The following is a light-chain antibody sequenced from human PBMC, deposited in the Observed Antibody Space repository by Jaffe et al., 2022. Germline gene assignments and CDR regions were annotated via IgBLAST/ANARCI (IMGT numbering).Light chain of an antibody. CDR1: QTVRSL. Sequence: EIVMTQSPATVSVSPGETVTLSCRASQTVRSLLAWYQQKPGQAPRLLIYGASTRATGVPARFSGSGSGTEFTLTISSLQSEDFAVYYCHQYNNWPPWTFGQGTKVEIK. CDR2: GAS. J-gene: IGKJ1*01. V-gene: IGKV3-15*01. CDR3: HQYNNWPPWT.